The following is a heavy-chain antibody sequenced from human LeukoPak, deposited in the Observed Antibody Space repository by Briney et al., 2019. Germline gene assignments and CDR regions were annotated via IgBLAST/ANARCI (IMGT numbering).Heavy chain of an antibody. D-gene: IGHD1-26*01. CDR2: IYYSGST. CDR3: ARHARSRGWELPPQCY. Sequence: SETLSLTCTVSGGSISSYYWSWIRQPPGKGLEWIGYIYYSGSTNYNPSLKSRVTISVDTSKNQFSLKLSSVTAADTAVYYCARHARSRGWELPPQCYRGQGTLVTVSS. J-gene: IGHJ4*02. V-gene: IGHV4-59*08. CDR1: GGSISSYY.